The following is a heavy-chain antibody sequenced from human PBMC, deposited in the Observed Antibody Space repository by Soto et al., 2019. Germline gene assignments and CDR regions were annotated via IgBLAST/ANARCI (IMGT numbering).Heavy chain of an antibody. CDR2: IYYSGST. CDR3: ARAGGVRAVATYYYYGMDV. D-gene: IGHD6-19*01. CDR1: GGSISSYY. J-gene: IGHJ6*02. Sequence: NPSEILSLTCTVSGGSISSYYWSWIRQPPGKGLEWIGYIYYSGSTNYNPSLKSRVTISVDTSKNQFSLKLSSVTAADTAVYYCARAGGVRAVATYYYYGMDVWGQGTTVTVSS. V-gene: IGHV4-59*01.